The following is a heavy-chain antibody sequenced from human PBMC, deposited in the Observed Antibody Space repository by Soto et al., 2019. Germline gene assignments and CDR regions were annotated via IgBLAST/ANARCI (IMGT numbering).Heavy chain of an antibody. D-gene: IGHD1-1*01. J-gene: IGHJ4*02. CDR2: ISGSGASA. Sequence: PGGSLRLSCAASGFTFSSYAMSWVRQAPGKGLDWVSTISGSGASADYADSVKGRFTISRGNSKNTLSLQMDGLRAEDTGVYYCAKDLWNQYYFDSWGQGTLVTVSS. V-gene: IGHV3-23*01. CDR3: AKDLWNQYYFDS. CDR1: GFTFSSYA.